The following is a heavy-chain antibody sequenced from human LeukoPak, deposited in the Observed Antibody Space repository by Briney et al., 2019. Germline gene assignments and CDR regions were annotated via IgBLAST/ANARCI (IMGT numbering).Heavy chain of an antibody. CDR2: INHSGST. J-gene: IGHJ4*02. CDR1: GGSFSGYY. V-gene: IGHV4-34*01. CDR3: ARRSPYYDILTGYYEYYFDY. Sequence: SETLSLTCAVYGGSFSGYYWSWIRQPPGKGLEWIGEINHSGSTNYNPSPKSRVTISVDTSKNQFSLKLSSVTAADTAVYYCARRSPYYDILTGYYEYYFDYWGQGTLVTVSS. D-gene: IGHD3-9*01.